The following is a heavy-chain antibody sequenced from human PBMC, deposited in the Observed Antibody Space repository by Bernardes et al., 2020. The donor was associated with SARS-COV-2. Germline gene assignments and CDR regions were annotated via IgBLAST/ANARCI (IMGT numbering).Heavy chain of an antibody. Sequence: SETLSLTCTVPGDSMSSRRYYWGWIRQPPGKGLEWIGSISYSGSTNYHPSLKSPVTILVDTSKPQFSLKLSSVTAADTAVYFCARQIDSWHIVVVVSVPRGEPFYVDAWGQGALVSVSS. CDR2: ISYSGST. V-gene: IGHV4-39*01. CDR1: GDSMSSRRYY. J-gene: IGHJ4*02. CDR3: ARQIDSWHIVVVVSVPRGEPFYVDA. D-gene: IGHD2-21*01.